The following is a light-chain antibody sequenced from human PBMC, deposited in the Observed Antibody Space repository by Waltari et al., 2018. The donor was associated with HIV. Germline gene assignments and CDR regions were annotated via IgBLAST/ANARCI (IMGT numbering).Light chain of an antibody. J-gene: IGLJ1*01. Sequence: QSALTQPPSASGSAGQSVTISCTGGSDDVGRYDYVSWYQQHPGTAPKVIIYDVNGRPSGVPDRFSGCKAGNTASLTVSGLQAEDEADYYCSSYAGGSNFVFGTGTKVTVV. CDR2: DVN. V-gene: IGLV2-8*01. CDR1: SDDVGRYDY. CDR3: SSYAGGSNFV.